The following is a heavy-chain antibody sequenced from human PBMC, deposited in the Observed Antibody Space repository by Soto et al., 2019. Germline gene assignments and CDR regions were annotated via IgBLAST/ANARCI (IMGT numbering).Heavy chain of an antibody. CDR2: IYHSGST. Sequence: SETLSLTCAVSGGSVSSGGYSWSWIRQPPGKGLEWIGYIYHSGSTYYNPSLKSRVTISVDRSKNQFSLKLSSVTAADTAVYYCARARLGYCSGGSCPYNWFDPWGQGTLVTVSS. D-gene: IGHD2-15*01. V-gene: IGHV4-30-2*01. CDR3: ARARLGYCSGGSCPYNWFDP. CDR1: GGSVSSGGYS. J-gene: IGHJ5*02.